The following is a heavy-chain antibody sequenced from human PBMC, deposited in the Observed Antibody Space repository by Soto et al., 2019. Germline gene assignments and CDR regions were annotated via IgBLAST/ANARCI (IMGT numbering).Heavy chain of an antibody. CDR1: GGSFSGYY. CDR3: ARVRDTIDY. Sequence: PSETLSLTCAVYGGSFSGYYWSWIRQPPGKGLEWIGEINHSGSTNYNPSLKSRVTISVDTSKNQFSLKLSSVTAADTAVYYCARVRDTIDYWGQGTLVTVSS. J-gene: IGHJ4*02. V-gene: IGHV4-34*01. D-gene: IGHD3-3*01. CDR2: INHSGST.